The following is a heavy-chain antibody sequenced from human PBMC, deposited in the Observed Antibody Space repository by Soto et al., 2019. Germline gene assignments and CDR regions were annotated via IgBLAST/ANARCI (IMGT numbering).Heavy chain of an antibody. CDR3: ARSSSPNYYYYGMDV. V-gene: IGHV1-69*13. CDR1: GGTISRYA. D-gene: IGHD6-6*01. Sequence: SSVKVSCKASGGTISRYAISWVRKAPGQGLEWMGXIXPXXXTXNXAXKXXXXVTITADESTSTAYMELSSLRSEDTAVYYCARSSSPNYYYYGMDVWGQGTTVTVSS. CDR2: IXPXXXTX. J-gene: IGHJ6*02.